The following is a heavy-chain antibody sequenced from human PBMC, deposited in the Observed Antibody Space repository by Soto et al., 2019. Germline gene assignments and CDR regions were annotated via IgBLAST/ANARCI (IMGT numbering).Heavy chain of an antibody. Sequence: SVIKSVTRTVAGGSLNGWGPCWRQQRQHPGKGLEWIGCISYSGSTSYNPSLKSRVTISVDTSKNQFSLKLNSVTAADTAVYYCARRAVVAVTGSLDNWLDPWGQGILVTVSS. CDR1: GGSLNGWGPC. CDR3: ARRAVVAVTGSLDNWLDP. CDR2: ISYSGST. D-gene: IGHD2-21*01. V-gene: IGHV4-61*08. J-gene: IGHJ5*02.